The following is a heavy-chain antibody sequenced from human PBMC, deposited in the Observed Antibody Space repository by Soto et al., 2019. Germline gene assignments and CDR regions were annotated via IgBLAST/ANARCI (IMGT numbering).Heavy chain of an antibody. CDR3: AKDGRDQLLCYFDH. Sequence: GGSLRLSCAASGFPFSTSAMSWVRQAPGKGLEWVSTTRTTDNTTYYAGSVMGRFTVSRDNSKNTLYLQMSSLRADDTAMYYCAKDGRDQLLCYFDHWGQGVLVTVPQ. CDR2: TRTTDNTT. V-gene: IGHV3-23*01. J-gene: IGHJ4*03. CDR1: GFPFSTSA. D-gene: IGHD2-2*01.